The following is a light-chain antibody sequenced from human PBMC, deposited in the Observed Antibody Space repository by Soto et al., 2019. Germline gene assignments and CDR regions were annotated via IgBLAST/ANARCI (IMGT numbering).Light chain of an antibody. J-gene: IGKJ1*01. CDR1: QNVSSSY. CDR2: AAS. CDR3: QQYGSSPRT. V-gene: IGKV3-20*01. Sequence: EIVLTQSPGTLSLSPGERATLSCRASQNVSSSYFAWYQQKPGQAPRLLIYAASSRAAGIPDRFSGSGSGTDFTLTISRLEPEDFAVYYCQQYGSSPRTFGQGTKVEIK.